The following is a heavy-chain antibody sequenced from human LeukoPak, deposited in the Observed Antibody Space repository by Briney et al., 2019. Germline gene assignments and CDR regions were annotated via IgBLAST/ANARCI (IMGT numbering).Heavy chain of an antibody. D-gene: IGHD3-16*01. V-gene: IGHV3-74*01. CDR1: GFTFSSYW. Sequence: PGGSLRLSCAASGFTFSSYWMHWVRQAPGKGLVWVADIKNDGSSADYADSVKGRFTITRDNAKNMLYLLMDSLRAEDTALFYCARRCDGALDHWGQGTLVTVSS. CDR3: ARRCDGALDH. J-gene: IGHJ4*02. CDR2: IKNDGSSA.